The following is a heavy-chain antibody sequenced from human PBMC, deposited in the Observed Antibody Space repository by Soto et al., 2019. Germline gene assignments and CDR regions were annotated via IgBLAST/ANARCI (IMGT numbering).Heavy chain of an antibody. Sequence: QVQLVESGGGVVQPGRSLRLSCAASGFTFSSYGMHWVRQAPGKGLEWVAVISYDGSNKYYADSVKGRFTISRDNSKNTLYLQMNSLRAEDTAVYYCAKSEWKEGYWGQGTLVTVSS. D-gene: IGHD3-3*01. CDR2: ISYDGSNK. CDR3: AKSEWKEGY. V-gene: IGHV3-30*18. CDR1: GFTFSSYG. J-gene: IGHJ4*02.